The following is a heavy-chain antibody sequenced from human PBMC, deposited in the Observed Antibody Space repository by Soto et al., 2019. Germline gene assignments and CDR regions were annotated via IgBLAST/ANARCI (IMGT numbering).Heavy chain of an antibody. Sequence: SETLSLTCTVSGGSISSSSYYWGWIRQPPGKGLEWIGSIYYSGSTYYNPSLKSRVTISVDTSKNQFSLKLSSVTAADTAVYYCARAGPHHWRYYFDYWGQGTLVTVSS. D-gene: IGHD2-8*02. CDR2: IYYSGST. V-gene: IGHV4-39*01. CDR1: GGSISSSSYY. CDR3: ARAGPHHWRYYFDY. J-gene: IGHJ4*02.